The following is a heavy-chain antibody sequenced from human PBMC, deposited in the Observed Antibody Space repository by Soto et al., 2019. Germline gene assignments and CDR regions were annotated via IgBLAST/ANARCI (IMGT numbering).Heavy chain of an antibody. J-gene: IGHJ5*02. V-gene: IGHV3-23*01. CDR2: IISTGIST. D-gene: IGHD4-17*01. Sequence: GGSLRLACAASGFSFSSFAMTWVRQAPGKGLEWVSTIISTGISTYYADSVKGRFTISRANSKNTLYLQMNSLRAEDSAVYYCAKGNYGDYGGFDPWGQGTLVTVSS. CDR3: AKGNYGDYGGFDP. CDR1: GFSFSSFA.